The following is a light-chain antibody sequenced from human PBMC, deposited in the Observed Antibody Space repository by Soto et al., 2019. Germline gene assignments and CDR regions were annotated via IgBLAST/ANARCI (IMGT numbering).Light chain of an antibody. CDR3: QQRTNWQIT. CDR2: AAS. J-gene: IGKJ4*01. CDR1: QSVGSY. V-gene: IGKV3-11*01. Sequence: EVVLTQSPATLSLSPGERAILSCRASQSVGSYLAWYQHKPGQAPRLLIYAASNRATGVPARFSGGGSGTDFTLIISSLEPEDSAIYYCQQRTNWQITFGGGTKVEIK.